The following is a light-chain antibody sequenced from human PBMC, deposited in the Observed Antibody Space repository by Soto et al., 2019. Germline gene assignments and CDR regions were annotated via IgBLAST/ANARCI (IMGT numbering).Light chain of an antibody. J-gene: IGLJ2*01. CDR3: SSYTSSSTVV. Sequence: QSALSPPASVSGSPGQSITISCTGTSSDVGGYNYVSWYQQHPGQAPKLMIYDVSNRTSGVSNRFSGAKSGNTASLTIAGLQAEDEADYYCSSYTSSSTVVFGGGTQLTVL. CDR2: DVS. CDR1: SSDVGGYNY. V-gene: IGLV2-14*01.